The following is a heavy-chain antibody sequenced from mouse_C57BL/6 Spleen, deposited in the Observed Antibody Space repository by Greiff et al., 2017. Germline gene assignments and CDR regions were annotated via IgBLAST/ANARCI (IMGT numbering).Heavy chain of an antibody. Sequence: EVMLVESGGGLVQPGGSLKLSCAASGFTFSDYYMYWVRQTPEKRLEWVAYISNGGGSTYYPDTVKGRFTISRDNAKNTLYLQMSRLKSEDTAMYYCARQGWDGPWFAYWGQGTLVTVSA. D-gene: IGHD4-1*01. V-gene: IGHV5-12*01. CDR3: ARQGWDGPWFAY. CDR1: GFTFSDYY. J-gene: IGHJ3*01. CDR2: ISNGGGST.